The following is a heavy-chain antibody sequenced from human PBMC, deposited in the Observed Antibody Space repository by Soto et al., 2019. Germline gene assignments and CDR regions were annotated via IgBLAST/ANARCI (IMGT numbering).Heavy chain of an antibody. V-gene: IGHV3-30-3*01. CDR2: ISYDGSNK. J-gene: IGHJ6*02. Sequence: LRLSCAASGFTFSSYAMHWVRQAPGKGLEWVAVISYDGSNKYYADSVKGRFTISRDNSKNTLYLQMNSLRAEDTAVYYCARGYCSSTSCYRPPYYYYGMDVWGQGTTVTVSS. D-gene: IGHD2-2*01. CDR3: ARGYCSSTSCYRPPYYYYGMDV. CDR1: GFTFSSYA.